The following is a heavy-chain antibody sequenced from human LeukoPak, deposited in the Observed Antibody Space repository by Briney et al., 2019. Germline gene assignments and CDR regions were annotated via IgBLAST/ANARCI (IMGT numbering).Heavy chain of an antibody. CDR1: GGSISSYY. V-gene: IGHV4-4*07. CDR3: AHYYDSRGVGAFDI. CDR2: IYTSGST. D-gene: IGHD3-22*01. J-gene: IGHJ3*02. Sequence: PSETLSLTCTVSGGSISSYYWSCIRQPAGKGLEWIGRIYTSGSTNYNPSLKSRVTMSVDTSKNQFSLKLSSVTAADTAVYYCAHYYDSRGVGAFDIWGQGTMVTVSS.